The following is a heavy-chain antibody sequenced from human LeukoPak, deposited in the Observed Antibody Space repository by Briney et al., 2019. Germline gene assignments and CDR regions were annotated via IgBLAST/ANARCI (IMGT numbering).Heavy chain of an antibody. Sequence: GGSLRLSCAASGFTVSSNYMSWVRQAPGKGLEWVSVIYSGGSTYYADSVKGRFTISRDNSKNTLYLQMNSLRAEDTAVYYCARVPKYGGNPFYFDYWGQGTLVTVSS. CDR2: IYSGGST. D-gene: IGHD4-23*01. V-gene: IGHV3-53*01. CDR3: ARVPKYGGNPFYFDY. CDR1: GFTVSSNY. J-gene: IGHJ4*02.